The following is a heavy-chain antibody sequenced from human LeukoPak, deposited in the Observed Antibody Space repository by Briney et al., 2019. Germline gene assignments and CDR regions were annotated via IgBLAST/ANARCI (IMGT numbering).Heavy chain of an antibody. V-gene: IGHV4-38-2*01. J-gene: IGHJ3*02. CDR2: IYHSGST. Sequence: PSETLSLTCAVPGYSISSGYYWGWIRQPPGKGLEWIRSIYHSGSTYYNPSLKSRVTVSVDTSKNQFSLKLSSVTAADTAVYYCARHEGPYGMVRPFDIWGQGTMVTVSS. CDR1: GYSISSGYY. CDR3: ARHEGPYGMVRPFDI. D-gene: IGHD6-13*01.